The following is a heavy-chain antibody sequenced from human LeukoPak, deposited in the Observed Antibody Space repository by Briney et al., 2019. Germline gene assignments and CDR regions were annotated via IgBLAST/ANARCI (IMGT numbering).Heavy chain of an antibody. V-gene: IGHV3-21*01. CDR2: ISSSSSHL. CDR3: AREAWFDP. CDR1: GFTLSIYN. Sequence: GGSLRLSCAASGFTLSIYNMNWVRQAPGKGLEWVSSISSSSSHLYYADSVKGRFTISRDNSKNSLYLQMNSLRAEDTAVYYCAREAWFDPWGQGTLVTVSS. J-gene: IGHJ5*02.